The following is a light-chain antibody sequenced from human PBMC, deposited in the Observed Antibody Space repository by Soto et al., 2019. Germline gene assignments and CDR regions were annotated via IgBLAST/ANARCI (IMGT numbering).Light chain of an antibody. J-gene: IGKJ4*01. CDR1: QGISSY. CDR2: LAS. CDR3: HYFNSHPLR. Sequence: IQLTQSPSSLSASVGDRVTITCRASQGISSYLAWYQQKPGKAPKLLIYLASTLQSGVPSRFSGSGSGTDFSLTISSLQPEAVATYYCHYFNSHPLRFGGGTKVEIK. V-gene: IGKV1-9*01.